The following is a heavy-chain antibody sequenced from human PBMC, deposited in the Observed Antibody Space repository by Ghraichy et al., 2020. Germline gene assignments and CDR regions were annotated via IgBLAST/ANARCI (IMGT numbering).Heavy chain of an antibody. Sequence: GSLRLSCNVSGDSISSYNYYWAWIRQPPGKGLEWIGSVSHTGSTHYNPSLKSRITLSVDTSKNQFSLKLSSVTAADTALYYCARLDTRLNSYYYGFDVWGQGTTVTVSS. D-gene: IGHD3-9*01. V-gene: IGHV4-39*01. CDR3: ARLDTRLNSYYYGFDV. CDR2: VSHTGST. CDR1: GDSISSYNYY. J-gene: IGHJ6*02.